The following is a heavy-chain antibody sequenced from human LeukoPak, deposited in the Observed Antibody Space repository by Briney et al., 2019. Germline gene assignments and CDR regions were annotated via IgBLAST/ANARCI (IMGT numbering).Heavy chain of an antibody. CDR2: INPNSGGT. D-gene: IGHD3-3*01. V-gene: IGHV1-2*02. CDR3: ARMMALRFLEWLPKTPKDAFDI. J-gene: IGHJ3*02. CDR1: GYTFIDSY. Sequence: GASVKVSCKTSGYTFIDSYMHWVRQAPGQGLEWMGWINPNSGGTNYAQKFQGRVTMTRDTSISTAYMELSRLRSDDTAVYYCARMMALRFLEWLPKTPKDAFDIWGQGTMVTVSS.